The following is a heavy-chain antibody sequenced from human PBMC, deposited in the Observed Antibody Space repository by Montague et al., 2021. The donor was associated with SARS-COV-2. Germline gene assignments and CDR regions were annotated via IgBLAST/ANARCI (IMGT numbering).Heavy chain of an antibody. CDR1: GDSISTSY. V-gene: IGHV4-59*01. Sequence: SETLSLTCTVSGDSISTSYWAWIRQPPGKGLEWIGYIYYSWRTSYNSSLKSRVTISVDTSKNQVSLNLSSVTAADTAVYYCARDRPRSYYYDSGTYTWGGYGMDVWGQGTTVAVSS. J-gene: IGHJ6*02. CDR2: IYYSWRT. CDR3: ARDRPRSYYYDSGTYTWGGYGMDV. D-gene: IGHD3-10*01.